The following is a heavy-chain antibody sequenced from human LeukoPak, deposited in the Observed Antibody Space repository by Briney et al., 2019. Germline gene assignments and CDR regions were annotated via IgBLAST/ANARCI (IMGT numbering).Heavy chain of an antibody. D-gene: IGHD3-22*01. J-gene: IGHJ4*02. CDR2: IRYDGSNK. Sequence: GGSLRLSCAASGFTFSSYGMHWVRQAPGKGLEWVAFIRYDGSNKYYADSVKGRFAISRDNSKNTVYLQMNSLRAEDTAVYYCARDADTSSHYSRFDFWGQGTLVTVSS. CDR1: GFTFSSYG. CDR3: ARDADTSSHYSRFDF. V-gene: IGHV3-30*02.